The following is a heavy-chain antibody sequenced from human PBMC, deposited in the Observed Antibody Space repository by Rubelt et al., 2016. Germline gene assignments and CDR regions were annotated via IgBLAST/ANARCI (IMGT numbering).Heavy chain of an antibody. CDR1: GYTFTSYA. V-gene: IGHV1-18*01. D-gene: IGHD1-26*01. Sequence: QVQLVQSGSELKKPGASVKVSCKASGYTFTSYAMNWVRQAPGQGLEWMGWISAYNGNTNYAQKIRGRGPMTTDTCTSTADRELRSRGSDDTAVYYCARDSGGPRGGGHDYGGQGALVTVAS. CDR3: ARDSGGPRGGGHDY. CDR2: ISAYNGNT. J-gene: IGHJ4*02.